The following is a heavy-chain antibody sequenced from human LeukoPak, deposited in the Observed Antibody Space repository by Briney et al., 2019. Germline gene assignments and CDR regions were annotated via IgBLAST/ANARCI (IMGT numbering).Heavy chain of an antibody. CDR3: AKEPYDSPGYADY. CDR2: INGGGVDT. D-gene: IGHD3-22*01. CDR1: GFTFSSYS. V-gene: IGHV3-23*01. Sequence: PEGSLRLSCAASGFTFSSYSMSWVRQAPGKGLEWISAINGGGVDTYYADSVKGRFTIFRDNSKNELYVQMNSLRADDTAVYYCAKEPYDSPGYADYWGQGTLVTVSS. J-gene: IGHJ4*02.